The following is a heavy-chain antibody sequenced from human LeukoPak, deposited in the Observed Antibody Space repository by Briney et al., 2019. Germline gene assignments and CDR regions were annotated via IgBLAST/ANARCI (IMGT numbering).Heavy chain of an antibody. CDR3: ARQSAAGPPDY. CDR1: AFTFSDDY. V-gene: IGHV3-11*01. D-gene: IGHD6-13*01. CDR2: IDSSGTII. J-gene: IGHJ4*02. Sequence: PGGSLRLSCAASAFTFSDDYMCWIRQAPGKGLEWLSYIDSSGTIIYYADSVRGRFTISRDNAKNSLYLQMNSLRAEDTAVYFCARQSAAGPPDYWGQGTLVTVSS.